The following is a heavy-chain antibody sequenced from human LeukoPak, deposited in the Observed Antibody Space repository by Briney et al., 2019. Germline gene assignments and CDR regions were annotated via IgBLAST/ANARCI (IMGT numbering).Heavy chain of an antibody. CDR1: GGSISSSSYY. D-gene: IGHD3-9*01. V-gene: IGHV4-39*01. CDR2: IYYSGST. CDR3: ARHHVYYDILTGLDWFDP. J-gene: IGHJ5*02. Sequence: SETLSLTCTVSGGSISSSSYYWGWIRQPPGKGPEWIGSIYYSGSTYYNPSLKSRVTISVDTSKNQFSLKLSSVTAADTAVYYCARHHVYYDILTGLDWFDPWGQGTLVTVSS.